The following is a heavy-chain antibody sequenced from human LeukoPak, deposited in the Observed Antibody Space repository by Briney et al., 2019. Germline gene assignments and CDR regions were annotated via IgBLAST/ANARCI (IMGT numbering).Heavy chain of an antibody. Sequence: GGSLLLSCAASGFIISSYAMNWVRQAPGEGLEGVSAINDGGGRTYYADSVKGRFTISRDNSKNTLSLQMNSLRAEDTALYFSAKASDMEATAPQYWRQGKRVTVSS. CDR1: GFIISSYA. V-gene: IGHV3-23*01. D-gene: IGHD5-12*01. J-gene: IGHJ4*02. CDR3: AKASDMEATAPQY. CDR2: INDGGGRT.